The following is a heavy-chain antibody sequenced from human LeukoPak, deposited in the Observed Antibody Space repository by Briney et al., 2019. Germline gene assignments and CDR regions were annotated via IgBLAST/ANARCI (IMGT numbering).Heavy chain of an antibody. J-gene: IGHJ5*02. CDR3: ARDLWFGELLYH. Sequence: GGSLRLSCAASGFTFSSYWMHWVRQAPGEGLVWVSRINSDGSSTSYADSVKGRFTISRDNAKNTLYLQMNSLRAEDTAVYYCARDLWFGELLYHWGQGTLVTVSS. D-gene: IGHD3-10*01. CDR2: INSDGSST. V-gene: IGHV3-74*01. CDR1: GFTFSSYW.